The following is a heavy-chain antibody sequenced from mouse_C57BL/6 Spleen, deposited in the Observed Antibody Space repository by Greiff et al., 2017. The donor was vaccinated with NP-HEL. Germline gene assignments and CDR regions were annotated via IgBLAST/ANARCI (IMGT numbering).Heavy chain of an antibody. CDR2: ILPGSGST. D-gene: IGHD2-4*01. V-gene: IGHV1-9*01. CDR1: GYTFTGYW. Sequence: VKLMESGAELMKPGASVKLSCKATGYTFTGYWIEWVKQRPGHGLEWIGEILPGSGSTTYNEKFKGKATFTADTSSNTAYMQLRSLTTEDSAIYYCATQGGLRRKAWFAYWGQGTLVTVSA. CDR3: ATQGGLRRKAWFAY. J-gene: IGHJ3*01.